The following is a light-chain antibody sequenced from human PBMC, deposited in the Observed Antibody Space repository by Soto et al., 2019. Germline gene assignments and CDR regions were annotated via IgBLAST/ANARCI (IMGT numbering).Light chain of an antibody. CDR3: CSYGGDRV. Sequence: QSALTQPASVSVSPGQSITISCTGTISNVGNYNLVSWYQQHPGKAPKLILYEVNKRPSGVSNRFSGSKSGNTASLTISGLQTEDEADYYCCSYGGDRVFGGGTQLTVL. V-gene: IGLV2-23*02. CDR2: EVN. J-gene: IGLJ2*01. CDR1: ISNVGNYNL.